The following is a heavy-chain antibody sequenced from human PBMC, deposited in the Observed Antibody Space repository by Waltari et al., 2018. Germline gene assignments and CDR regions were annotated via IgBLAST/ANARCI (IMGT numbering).Heavy chain of an antibody. V-gene: IGHV3-21*01. CDR2: ISSSSSYI. Sequence: EVQLVESGGGLVQPGGSLRLSCAASGFTFSSYSMNWVRQAPGKGLEWVLSISSSSSYIYYADSVKVRFTISRDNAKNSLYLQMNSLRAEDTAVYYCASNRYGMDVWGQGTTVTVSS. J-gene: IGHJ6*02. CDR3: ASNRYGMDV. CDR1: GFTFSSYS.